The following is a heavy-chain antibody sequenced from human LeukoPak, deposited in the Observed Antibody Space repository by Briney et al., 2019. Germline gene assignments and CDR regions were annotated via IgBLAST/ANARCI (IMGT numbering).Heavy chain of an antibody. D-gene: IGHD4-17*01. CDR3: TKDRIGKNHGDYDSIDY. Sequence: PGRSLRLSCAASGFTFDDYAMHWVRQAPGKGLEWVSGISWSSDDIDYADSVKGRFTISRDNAKNSLYPQMNSLRAEDTALYYCTKDRIGKNHGDYDSIDYWGQGTLVTVSS. V-gene: IGHV3-9*01. CDR2: ISWSSDDI. CDR1: GFTFDDYA. J-gene: IGHJ4*02.